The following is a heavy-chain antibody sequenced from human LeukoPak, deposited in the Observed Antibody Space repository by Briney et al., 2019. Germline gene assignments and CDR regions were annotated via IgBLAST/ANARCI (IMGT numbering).Heavy chain of an antibody. CDR2: IRYDGSNK. CDR1: GFTFSSYG. J-gene: IGHJ4*02. CDR3: ARGPGYLVGDVIYRSDY. V-gene: IGHV3-30*02. D-gene: IGHD4-17*01. Sequence: GGSLRLSCAASGFTFSSYGMHWVRQAPGKGLEWVAFIRYDGSNKYYTDSVKGRFTISRDNSKNTLFLQMNSLRAEDTAVYYCARGPGYLVGDVIYRSDYWGQGTLVTVSS.